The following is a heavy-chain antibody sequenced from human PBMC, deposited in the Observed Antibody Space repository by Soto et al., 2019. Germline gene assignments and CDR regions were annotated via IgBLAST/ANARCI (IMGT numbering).Heavy chain of an antibody. CDR2: MSHSGGT. Sequence: QEQLQQWGAGLLKPSETLSLTCAVYGGFVSSGNYYWSWIRQPPGKGLEWIGEMSHSGGTHFNPSRKSRVTISVDTSKNQFSLKMSSVTAADTALYYCARVERGNATTVVDAFDIWGPGTMVTVSS. V-gene: IGHV4-34*01. J-gene: IGHJ3*02. D-gene: IGHD1-1*01. CDR3: ARVERGNATTVVDAFDI. CDR1: GGFVSSGNYY.